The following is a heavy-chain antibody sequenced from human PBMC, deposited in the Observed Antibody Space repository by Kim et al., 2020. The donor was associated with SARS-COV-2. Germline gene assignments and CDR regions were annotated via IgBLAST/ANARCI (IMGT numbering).Heavy chain of an antibody. CDR2: INAGNGNT. CDR3: ARDPPAYYSGSGSYLGTPLDY. V-gene: IGHV1-3*01. J-gene: IGHJ4*02. D-gene: IGHD3-10*01. Sequence: ASVKVSCKASGYTFTTYAIHWVRQAPGQRLEWMGWINAGNGNTKYSQNFQGRVTITSDTSASTAYMELSSLRSEDTAVYYCARDPPAYYSGSGSYLGTPLDYWGQGTLVTVSS. CDR1: GYTFTTYA.